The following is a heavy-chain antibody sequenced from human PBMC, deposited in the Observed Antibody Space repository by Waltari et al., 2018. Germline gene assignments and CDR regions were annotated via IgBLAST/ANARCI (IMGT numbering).Heavy chain of an antibody. Sequence: EVQLLESGGGLVQPGGSLRLSCAASGFTFSSYAMSWVRQAPGKGLEWVSAISGSGGSTYYADSVKGRFTISRDNSKNTLYLQMNSLRAEDTAVYYCATGLRWQYYFDYWGQGTLVTVSS. D-gene: IGHD4-17*01. CDR1: GFTFSSYA. V-gene: IGHV3-23*01. CDR2: ISGSGGST. J-gene: IGHJ4*02. CDR3: ATGLRWQYYFDY.